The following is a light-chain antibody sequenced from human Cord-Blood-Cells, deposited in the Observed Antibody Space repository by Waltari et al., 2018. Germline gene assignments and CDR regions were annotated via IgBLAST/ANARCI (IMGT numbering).Light chain of an antibody. CDR3: QQSYSTCRYT. V-gene: IGKV1-39*01. CDR2: AAS. CDR1: QSISSY. J-gene: IGKJ2*01. Sequence: DIQMTQSTSSLPASVGDRGTITCRSSQSISSYLNWYQQKPGKAPKSPIYAASSLQSGVPSRFSGSGSGTDFTLTISSLQPEDFATYYCQQSYSTCRYTFGQGTKLEIK.